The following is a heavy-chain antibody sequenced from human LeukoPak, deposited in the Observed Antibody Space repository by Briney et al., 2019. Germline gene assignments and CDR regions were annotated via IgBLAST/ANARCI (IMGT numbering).Heavy chain of an antibody. CDR1: GFTFTNYG. J-gene: IGHJ4*02. CDR2: IKQDGSEK. CDR3: ARGGGDFWSAYYSGYYFDY. V-gene: IGHV3-7*01. Sequence: GGSLRLSCAAPGFTFTNYGMSWVRQAPGKGLEWVANIKQDGSEKYHVDSVKGRFTISRDNAKRSLYLEMNSLRAEDTAVYYCARGGGDFWSAYYSGYYFDYWGQGTLVTVSS. D-gene: IGHD3-3*01.